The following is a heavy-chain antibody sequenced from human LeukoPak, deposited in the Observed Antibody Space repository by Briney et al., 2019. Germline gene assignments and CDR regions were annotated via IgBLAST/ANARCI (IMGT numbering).Heavy chain of an antibody. CDR1: GFTFSSYG. V-gene: IGHV3-30*18. D-gene: IGHD3-10*01. CDR3: AKDFGELLYGDSFHI. J-gene: IGHJ3*02. Sequence: TGGSLRLSCVASGFTFSSYGMHWVRQGPGKGLEWLAVISYDGSTKYYADSVRGRFTISRDNSKNTLYLQMNSLRAEDTAVYYCAKDFGELLYGDSFHIWGQGTVVTVSS. CDR2: ISYDGSTK.